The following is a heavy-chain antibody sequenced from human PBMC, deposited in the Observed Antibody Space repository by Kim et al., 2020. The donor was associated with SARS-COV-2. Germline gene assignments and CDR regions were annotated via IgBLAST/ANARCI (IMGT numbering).Heavy chain of an antibody. D-gene: IGHD3-10*01. CDR2: IIPIFGTA. CDR1: GGTFSSYA. V-gene: IGHV1-69*13. J-gene: IGHJ6*02. Sequence: SVKVSCKASGGTFSSYAISWVRQAPGQGLEWMGGIIPIFGTANYAQKFQGRVTITADESTSTAYMELSSLRSEDTAVYYCAREGSGSYYMLRTHYYGMDVWGQGTTVTVSS. CDR3: AREGSGSYYMLRTHYYGMDV.